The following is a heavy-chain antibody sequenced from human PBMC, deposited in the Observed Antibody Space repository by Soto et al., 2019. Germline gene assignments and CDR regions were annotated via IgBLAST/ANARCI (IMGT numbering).Heavy chain of an antibody. J-gene: IGHJ4*02. Sequence: VVSLRLSCAASGFTLSSYGMHWVRQAPGKGLEWVAVISYDGSNKYYADSVKGRFTISRDNSKNTLYLQMNSLRAEDTAVYYCAKDRVYYDSSGYWTTTGYFAYWGQGTLVTVSS. CDR3: AKDRVYYDSSGYWTTTGYFAY. D-gene: IGHD3-22*01. CDR2: ISYDGSNK. CDR1: GFTLSSYG. V-gene: IGHV3-30*18.